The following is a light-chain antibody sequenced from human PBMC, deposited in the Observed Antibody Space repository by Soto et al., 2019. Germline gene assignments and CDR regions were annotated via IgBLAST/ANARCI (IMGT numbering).Light chain of an antibody. Sequence: EIVLTQSPGTLSLSPGERATLSCRASQSVSSSYLAWYQQKPGQAPRLLIYGASSRATGTPDRFSGSGSGTDFTLTISRLEPEDFAVYYCQQYGSSLTWTFGQGTKV. CDR3: QQYGSSLTWT. CDR2: GAS. CDR1: QSVSSSY. V-gene: IGKV3-20*01. J-gene: IGKJ1*01.